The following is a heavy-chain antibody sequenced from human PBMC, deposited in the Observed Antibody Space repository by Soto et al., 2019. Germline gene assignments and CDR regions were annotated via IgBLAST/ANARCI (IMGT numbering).Heavy chain of an antibody. J-gene: IGHJ6*03. CDR1: GFTFSSYA. Sequence: EVQLLESGGGLVQPGGSLRLSCAASGFTFSSYAMSWVRQAPGKGLEWVSAISGSGGSTYYADSVKGRFTISRDNSKNTLYLQMNSLRAEDTAVYYCAKDNSQLRFQMDYYYYYMDVWGKGTTVTVSS. CDR2: ISGSGGST. V-gene: IGHV3-23*01. CDR3: AKDNSQLRFQMDYYYYYMDV. D-gene: IGHD2-2*01.